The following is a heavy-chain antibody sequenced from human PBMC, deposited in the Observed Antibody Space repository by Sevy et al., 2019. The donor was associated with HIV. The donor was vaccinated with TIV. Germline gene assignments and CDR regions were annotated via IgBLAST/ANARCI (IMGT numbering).Heavy chain of an antibody. J-gene: IGHJ4*02. CDR3: ARARYYDSSGSPAFDY. Sequence: EGSLRLSCAASGFTFSSYAMHWVRQAPGKGLEWVAVISYDGSNKYYADSVKGRFTISRDNSKNTLYLQMNSLRAEDTAVYYCARARYYDSSGSPAFDYWGQGTLVTVSS. CDR2: ISYDGSNK. V-gene: IGHV3-30*04. CDR1: GFTFSSYA. D-gene: IGHD3-22*01.